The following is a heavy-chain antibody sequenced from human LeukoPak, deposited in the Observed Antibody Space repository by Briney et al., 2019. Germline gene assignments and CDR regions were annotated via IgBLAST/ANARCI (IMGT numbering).Heavy chain of an antibody. Sequence: ASVKVSCKASGYTFTDFDINWVRQAPGRGLEWMGWMDPNSGNTVYAQKFQGRVTMTRDTSINTARMELTSLTSEDTAVYYCARALDRSYYYVYLSWGQGTVIFVSS. J-gene: IGHJ4*02. D-gene: IGHD3-16*01. V-gene: IGHV1-8*01. CDR2: MDPNSGNT. CDR1: GYTFTDFD. CDR3: ARALDRSYYYVYLS.